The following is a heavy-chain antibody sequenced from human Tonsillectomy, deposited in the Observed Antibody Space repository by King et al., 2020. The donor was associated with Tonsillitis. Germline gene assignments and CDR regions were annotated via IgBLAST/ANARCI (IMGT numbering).Heavy chain of an antibody. D-gene: IGHD3-22*01. V-gene: IGHV4-59*01. CDR2: IYYSGST. Sequence: QLQESGPGLVKPSETLSLTCTVSGGSISSYYWSWIRQPPGKGLEWIGYIYYSGSTNYNPSLESRVTISVDTSKNQLSLKLTSLTAADTAVYYCARDFRYYDSSGTSYYYYYMDVWGKGTTVTVSS. J-gene: IGHJ6*03. CDR1: GGSISSYY. CDR3: ARDFRYYDSSGTSYYYYYMDV.